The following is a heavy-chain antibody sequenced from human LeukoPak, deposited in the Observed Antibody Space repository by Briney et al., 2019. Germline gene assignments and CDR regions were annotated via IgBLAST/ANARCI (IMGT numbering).Heavy chain of an antibody. D-gene: IGHD2-15*01. Sequence: SETLSLTCTVSGGSISSYYWSWIRQPPGKGLEWIGYIYYSGSTNYNPSLKSRVTISVDTSKNQFSLKLSSVTAADTAVYYCARTTEGYCRGRSCYSYYYYMDVWGKGTTVTVSS. CDR3: ARTTEGYCRGRSCYSYYYYMDV. CDR1: GGSISSYY. J-gene: IGHJ6*03. CDR2: IYYSGST. V-gene: IGHV4-59*01.